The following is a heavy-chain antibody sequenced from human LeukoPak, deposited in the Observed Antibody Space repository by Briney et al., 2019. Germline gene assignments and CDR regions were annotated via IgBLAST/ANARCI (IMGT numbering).Heavy chain of an antibody. V-gene: IGHV3-30*18. CDR3: AKDAVNCSGTSCSYGMDV. CDR2: ISYDGNDK. Sequence: GGSLRLSCAASGFTFSSYGMHWVRQAPGKGLEWVAFISYDGNDKYYADSVKGRFTTSRDNSDNTLYLQMHSLRPEDTAVYSCAKDAVNCSGTSCSYGMDVWGQGTTVTVPS. D-gene: IGHD2-2*01. J-gene: IGHJ6*02. CDR1: GFTFSSYG.